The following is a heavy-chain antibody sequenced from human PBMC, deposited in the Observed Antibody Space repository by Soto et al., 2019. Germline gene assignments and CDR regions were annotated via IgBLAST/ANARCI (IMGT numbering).Heavy chain of an antibody. Sequence: QLQESGPGLVKPSETLSLTCTVSGASISSFCWTWIRQPPGQGLEWIGYICTGGTTKYNPSLKSRVTMSVDTSKTQFSLKLTSVTAADTAVYYCARVGSKSFYYATDVWGQGTMVTVSS. D-gene: IGHD4-4*01. CDR3: ARVGSKSFYYATDV. CDR1: GASISSFC. V-gene: IGHV4-4*09. J-gene: IGHJ6*02. CDR2: ICTGGTT.